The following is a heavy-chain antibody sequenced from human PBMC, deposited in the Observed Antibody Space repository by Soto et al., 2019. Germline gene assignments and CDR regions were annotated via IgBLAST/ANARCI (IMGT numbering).Heavy chain of an antibody. CDR2: IIPIFGTA. D-gene: IGHD3-22*01. CDR3: ARGASAPMIVVHNWFDL. Sequence: SVKVSCNASGGTFSSYAIIWGRQAPGQGLEWMGGIIPIFGTANYAQKFQGRVTITADESTSTAYMELSSLRSEDTAVYYCARGASAPMIVVHNWFDLWGQGTLVTVSS. V-gene: IGHV1-69*01. CDR1: GGTFSSYA. J-gene: IGHJ5*02.